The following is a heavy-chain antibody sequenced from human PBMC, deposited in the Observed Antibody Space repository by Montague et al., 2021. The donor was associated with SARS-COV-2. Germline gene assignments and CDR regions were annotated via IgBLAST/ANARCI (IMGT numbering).Heavy chain of an antibody. J-gene: IGHJ4*02. CDR3: ARMGSAEPGIMSTYNFNI. D-gene: IGHD3-3*01. CDR1: GFSLSTSGVC. V-gene: IGHV2-70*13. CDR2: IDWDDDK. Sequence: PALVTPTQTLTLTCTFSGFSLSTSGVCVSWIRQPPGKALEWLALIDWDDDKYYSASLKTRLTISEGPSTNQVVLTMTNMDPVDTGTYYCARMGSAEPGIMSTYNFNIWGQGTQVTVSS.